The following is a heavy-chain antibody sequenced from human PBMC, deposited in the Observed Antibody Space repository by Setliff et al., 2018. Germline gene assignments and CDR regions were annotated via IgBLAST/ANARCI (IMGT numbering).Heavy chain of an antibody. CDR1: GLPINSGYY. V-gene: IGHV4-38-2*01. J-gene: IGHJ4*02. CDR2: VYHMYQSKTT. CDR3: VRVPAFGGIVGTHGVDY. D-gene: IGHD2-21*01. Sequence: SETLSLTCAVSGLPINSGYYWGWTRQSPGKGLEWIGCVYHMYQSKTTYHNPSLKSRVTISLDTSKNQFSLKLSSVTAADTAVYYCVRVPAFGGIVGTHGVDYWGQGTLVTVSS.